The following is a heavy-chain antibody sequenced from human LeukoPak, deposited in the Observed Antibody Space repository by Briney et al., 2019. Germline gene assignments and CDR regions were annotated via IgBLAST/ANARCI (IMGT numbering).Heavy chain of an antibody. CDR2: INSSSSYI. Sequence: GSLRLSCAASGFTFSSYNMNGVRQAPGNGLELLSSINSSSSYIYFADSVKGLITISRHNAKNSTYLHMNILRAEDTAVYYFAIVPGWGSPCKLRKLWFDPWDQGTLVYVSS. D-gene: IGHD2-8*01. CDR3: AIVPGWGSPCKLRKLWFDP. V-gene: IGHV3-21*01. J-gene: IGHJ5*02. CDR1: GFTFSSYN.